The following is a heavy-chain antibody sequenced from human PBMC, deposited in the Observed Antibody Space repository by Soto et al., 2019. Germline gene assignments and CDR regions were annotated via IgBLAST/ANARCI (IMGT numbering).Heavy chain of an antibody. Sequence: QVQLVESGGGVVQPGRSLRLSCAASGFTFSSYGMHWVRQAPGKGLEWVAVISYDGSNKYYADSVKGRFTISRDNSKNTPYLQMNSLRAEDTAVYYCAPEDYYYMDVWGKGTTVTVSS. CDR3: APEDYYYMDV. CDR2: ISYDGSNK. CDR1: GFTFSSYG. V-gene: IGHV3-30*03. J-gene: IGHJ6*03.